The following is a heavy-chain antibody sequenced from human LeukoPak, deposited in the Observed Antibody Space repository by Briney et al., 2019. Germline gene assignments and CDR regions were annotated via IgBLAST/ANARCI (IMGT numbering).Heavy chain of an antibody. D-gene: IGHD1-7*01. CDR2: IYPGDSDT. J-gene: IGHJ4*02. Sequence: GESLKISCMGSGYSFTSYWIGWVRQMPGKGLEWMGIIYPGDSDTRYSPSFQGQVTISADKSISTAYLQWSSLKASDTAMYYCARRANGGPTGTTEGPIDYWGQGTLVTVSS. V-gene: IGHV5-51*01. CDR1: GYSFTSYW. CDR3: ARRANGGPTGTTEGPIDY.